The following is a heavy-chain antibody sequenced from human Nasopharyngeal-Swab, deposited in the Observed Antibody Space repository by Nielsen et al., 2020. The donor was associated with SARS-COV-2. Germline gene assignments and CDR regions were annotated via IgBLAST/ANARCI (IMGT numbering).Heavy chain of an antibody. CDR1: GFTFSDYY. CDR2: ITGSGDRT. CDR3: VKDNEELYVRGHYYGAPGR. D-gene: IGHD3-22*01. J-gene: IGHJ1*01. V-gene: IGHV3-23*01. Sequence: GGSLRLSCAASGFTFSDYYMSWVRRAPGKGLEWVSAITGSGDRTFYADSVTGRFTISSDSSLDTVSLHMSSLSAEDTAVYYCVKDNEELYVRGHYYGAPGRWGQGTLVTVSS.